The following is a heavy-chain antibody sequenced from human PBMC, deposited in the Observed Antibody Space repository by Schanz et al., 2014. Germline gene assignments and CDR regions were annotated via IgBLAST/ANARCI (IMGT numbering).Heavy chain of an antibody. CDR1: GFTFSTSA. V-gene: IGHV3-23*01. J-gene: IGHJ5*02. Sequence: EVQLLESGGGLVQPGGSLRLSCAASGFTFSTSAMSWVRQVPGKGLEWVSAILGLASTTYYADSVKGRFTISRDNSKNLLYLQMNSPRAEDTAVDYCTRDVRLDRRGNWFGPWGHCTLVAVSS. D-gene: IGHD1-1*01. CDR2: ILGLASTT. CDR3: TRDVRLDRRGNWFGP.